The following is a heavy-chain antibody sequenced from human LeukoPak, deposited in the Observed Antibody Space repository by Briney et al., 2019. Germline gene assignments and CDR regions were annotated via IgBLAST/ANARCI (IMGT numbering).Heavy chain of an antibody. Sequence: GGSLRLSCAASGFTFSSYGMHWVRQAPGKGLEWVAVISYDGSNKYYADSVKGRFTISRDNSKNTLYLQMNSLRAEDTAVYYCARALLGDVWFGELFSYYYYGMDVWGQGTTVTVSS. CDR2: ISYDGSNK. D-gene: IGHD3-10*01. V-gene: IGHV3-30*03. CDR1: GFTFSSYG. CDR3: ARALLGDVWFGELFSYYYYGMDV. J-gene: IGHJ6*02.